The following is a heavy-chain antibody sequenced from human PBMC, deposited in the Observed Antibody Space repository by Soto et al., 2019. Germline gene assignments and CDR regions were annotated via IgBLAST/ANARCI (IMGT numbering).Heavy chain of an antibody. CDR1: GGTFSSYA. CDR2: IIPIFGTA. D-gene: IGHD5-12*01. J-gene: IGHJ6*02. CDR3: ARVGVATIQGSSNYYGIDV. V-gene: IGHV1-69*01. Sequence: QVQLVQSGAEVKKPGSSVKVSCKASGGTFSSYAISWVRQAPGQGLEWMGGIIPIFGTANYAQKFQGRVTITADESTSTAYMELSSLRSEDTAVYYCARVGVATIQGSSNYYGIDVWGQGTTVTVSS.